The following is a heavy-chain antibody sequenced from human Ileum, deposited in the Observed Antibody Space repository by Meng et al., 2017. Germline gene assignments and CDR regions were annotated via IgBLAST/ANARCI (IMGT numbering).Heavy chain of an antibody. CDR2: INPNSGGT. D-gene: IGHD3-22*01. V-gene: IGHV1-2*06. J-gene: IGHJ4*02. CDR3: ARERFYYYDSSGSIN. CDR1: GYTFTGYY. Sequence: QVRLVQSGAEVKKPGSSVKVSCKASGYTFTGYYMHWVRQAPGQGLEWMGRINPNSGGTNYEQKFQGRVTMTRDTSISTAYMELSRLRSDDTAVYYCARERFYYYDSSGSINWGQGTLVTVSS.